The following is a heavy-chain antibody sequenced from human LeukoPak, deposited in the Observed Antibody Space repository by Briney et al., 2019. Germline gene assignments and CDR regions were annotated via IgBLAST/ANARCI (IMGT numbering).Heavy chain of an antibody. V-gene: IGHV3-11*01. CDR1: GVTFTDHY. D-gene: IGHD3-22*01. Sequence: GGSLRLSCAASGVTFTDHYMTWLRQAPGKGLDWVSYMTGIGTATDYADSVKGRFTISRDNTKNSLYLQMNSLRAEDTAVYYCARVATYYDESGYFRAIDYWGQGTLVTVSS. J-gene: IGHJ4*02. CDR3: ARVATYYDESGYFRAIDY. CDR2: MTGIGTAT.